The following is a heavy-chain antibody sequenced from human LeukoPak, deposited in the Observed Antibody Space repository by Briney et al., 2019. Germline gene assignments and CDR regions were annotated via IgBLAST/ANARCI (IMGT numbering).Heavy chain of an antibody. J-gene: IGHJ3*02. CDR1: GGTFSSDA. Sequence: SVKVSCKASGGTFSSDAISWVRQAPEQGLEWMGGIIPIFGTANYAQKFQGRVTITADESTSTAYMELSSLRSEDTAVYYCARLIVVVPAAIQDLDAFDIWGQGTMVTVSS. V-gene: IGHV1-69*13. CDR3: ARLIVVVPAAIQDLDAFDI. CDR2: IIPIFGTA. D-gene: IGHD2-2*01.